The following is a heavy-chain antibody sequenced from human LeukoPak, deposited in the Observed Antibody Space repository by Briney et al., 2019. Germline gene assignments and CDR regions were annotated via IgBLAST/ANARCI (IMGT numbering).Heavy chain of an antibody. D-gene: IGHD3-22*01. V-gene: IGHV3-23*01. CDR3: AKSPRSLYDSSGYYPSYFDY. CDR1: GSTFSSYA. Sequence: GGSLRLSCAASGSTFSSYAMSWVRQAPGKGLEWVSAISGSGGSTYYADSVKGRFTISRDNSKNTLYLQMNSLRAEDTAVYYCAKSPRSLYDSSGYYPSYFDYWGQGTLVTVSS. J-gene: IGHJ4*02. CDR2: ISGSGGST.